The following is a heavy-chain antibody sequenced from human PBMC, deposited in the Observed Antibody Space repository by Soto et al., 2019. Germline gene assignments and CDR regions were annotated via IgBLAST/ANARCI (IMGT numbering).Heavy chain of an antibody. J-gene: IGHJ4*02. CDR3: ARDRERGLGSLDY. CDR1: GYTFTSYG. CDR2: ISAFSGNT. V-gene: IGHV1-18*01. D-gene: IGHD3-10*01. Sequence: ASVKVSCKTSGYTFTSYGISWVRRAPGQGLEWMGWISAFSGNTNYRQKLQGRVTMNIDTSTSTAYMELRSLTSDDTALYYCARDRERGLGSLDYWGQGTQGTVSS.